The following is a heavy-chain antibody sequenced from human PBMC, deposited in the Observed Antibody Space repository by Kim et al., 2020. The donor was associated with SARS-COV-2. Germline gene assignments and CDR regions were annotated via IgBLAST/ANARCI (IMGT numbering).Heavy chain of an antibody. Sequence: SETLSLTCAVYGGSFSGYYWSWIRQPPGKGLEWIGEINHSGSTNYNPSLKSRVTISVDTSKNQFSLKLSSVTAADTAVYYCARDKLGGLGLDYWGQGTLVTVSS. D-gene: IGHD7-27*01. CDR3: ARDKLGGLGLDY. V-gene: IGHV4-34*01. J-gene: IGHJ4*02. CDR1: GGSFSGYY. CDR2: INHSGST.